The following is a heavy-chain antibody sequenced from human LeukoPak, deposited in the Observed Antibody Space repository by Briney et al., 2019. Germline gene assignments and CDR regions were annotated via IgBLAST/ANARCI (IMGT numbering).Heavy chain of an antibody. V-gene: IGHV3-23*01. CDR2: ISGSGGST. J-gene: IGHJ3*02. Sequence: GSLRLSCAASGFTFSSYAMSWVRQAPGKGLEWVSAISGSGGSTYYADSVKGRFTISRDNSKNTLYLQMNSLRAEDTAVYYCAKPYYDFWSGYWGNAFDIWGQGTMVTVSS. CDR1: GFTFSSYA. D-gene: IGHD3-3*01. CDR3: AKPYYDFWSGYWGNAFDI.